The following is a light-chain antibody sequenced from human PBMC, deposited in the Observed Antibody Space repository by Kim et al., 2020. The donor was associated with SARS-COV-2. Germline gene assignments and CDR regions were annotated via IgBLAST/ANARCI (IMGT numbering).Light chain of an antibody. V-gene: IGKV1-39*01. CDR3: QKSYNTPWT. Sequence: ASVGDIVIITCRASQSISTYLNWYRQQQGKAPEILIYRASYLQSGVPPRFSGSGSGTYFTLTISSLQLEDFATYYCQKSYNTPWTFGQGTKLDIK. J-gene: IGKJ1*01. CDR1: QSISTY. CDR2: RAS.